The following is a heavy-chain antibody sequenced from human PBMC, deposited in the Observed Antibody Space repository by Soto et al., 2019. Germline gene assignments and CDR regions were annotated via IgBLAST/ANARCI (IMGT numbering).Heavy chain of an antibody. V-gene: IGHV3-48*01. Sequence: EVQLVESGGGLVQPGGSLRLSCAASGFTFSSYSRNWVRQAPGKGLEWVSYISSSSSTIYYADSVKCRFTISRDNAKNSLYLQRNSLRAEDTAVYYCARIGRLRWGDYWGQGTLVTVSS. CDR2: ISSSSSTI. CDR1: GFTFSSYS. CDR3: ARIGRLRWGDY. D-gene: IGHD4-17*01. J-gene: IGHJ4*02.